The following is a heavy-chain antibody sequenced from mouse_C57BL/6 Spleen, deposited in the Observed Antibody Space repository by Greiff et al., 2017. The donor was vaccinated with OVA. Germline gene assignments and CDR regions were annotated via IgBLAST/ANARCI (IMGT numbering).Heavy chain of an antibody. D-gene: IGHD4-1*01. V-gene: IGHV1-64*01. CDR3: ARRELTGTSFAY. CDR2: IHPNSGST. J-gene: IGHJ3*01. CDR1: GYTFTSYW. Sequence: QVQLQQPGAELVKPGASVKLSCKASGYTFTSYWMHWVKQRPGQGLEWIGMIHPNSGSTNYNEKFKSKATLTVDKSSSTAYMQLSSLTSEDSAVYYCARRELTGTSFAYWGQGTLVTVSA.